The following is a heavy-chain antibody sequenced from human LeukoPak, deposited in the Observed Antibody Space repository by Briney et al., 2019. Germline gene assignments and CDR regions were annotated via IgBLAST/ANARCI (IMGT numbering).Heavy chain of an antibody. CDR2: IGIDTITI. Sequence: WGSLRLSCAASGFTFTSHTMNWVRQAPGKGLEWVSSIGIDTITIYYADSVKGRFTISRDNAKNSLYLQMNSLRAEDTAVYYCARDHDGSHLDVWGKGTTVTVSS. CDR3: ARDHDGSHLDV. CDR1: GFTFTSHT. V-gene: IGHV3-21*01. D-gene: IGHD5-24*01. J-gene: IGHJ6*04.